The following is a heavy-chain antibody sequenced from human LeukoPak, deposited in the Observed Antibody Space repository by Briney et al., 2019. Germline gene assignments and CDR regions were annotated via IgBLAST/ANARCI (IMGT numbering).Heavy chain of an antibody. CDR2: MNPNSGNT. V-gene: IGHV1-8*01. J-gene: IGHJ6*03. CDR3: VSTRSRGFGELFYSYYIDV. Sequence: ASVKVSCKASGYTFTSYDINWVRQATGQGLEWMGCMNPNSGNTGYAQKFQGRVTMTRNTSLSTAYMSLSSLRAEDTAVYDCVSTRSRGFGELFYSYYIDVWGKGTPVTVSS. CDR1: GYTFTSYD. D-gene: IGHD3-10*01.